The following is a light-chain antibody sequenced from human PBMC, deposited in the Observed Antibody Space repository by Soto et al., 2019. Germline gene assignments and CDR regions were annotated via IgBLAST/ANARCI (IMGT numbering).Light chain of an antibody. CDR1: QSISNY. Sequence: DIQMTQSPSSLSASVGDRVTITCRASQSISNYLNWYQQKPGKAPKLLIYTASSLQSGVPSRFSGSGSGTDFTLTISSLQPEDFVTYYCQQSYSTRYTFGQGTNLEIK. J-gene: IGKJ2*01. CDR3: QQSYSTRYT. CDR2: TAS. V-gene: IGKV1-39*01.